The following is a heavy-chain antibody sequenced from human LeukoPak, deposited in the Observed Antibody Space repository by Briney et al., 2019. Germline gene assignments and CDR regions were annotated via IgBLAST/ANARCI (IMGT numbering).Heavy chain of an antibody. CDR2: IYTSGST. CDR3: ARDPLVVVAATPSWYFDL. Sequence: SETLSLTCTVSGGSISSYYWSWIRQPAGKGPEWIGRIYTSGSTNYNPSLKSRVTMSVDTSKNQFSLKLSSVTAADTAVYYCARDPLVVVAATPSWYFDLWGRGTLVTVSS. D-gene: IGHD2-15*01. V-gene: IGHV4-4*07. J-gene: IGHJ2*01. CDR1: GGSISSYY.